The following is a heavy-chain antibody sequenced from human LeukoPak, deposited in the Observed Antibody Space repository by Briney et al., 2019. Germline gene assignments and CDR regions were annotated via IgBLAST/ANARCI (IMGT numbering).Heavy chain of an antibody. V-gene: IGHV3-33*01. CDR1: GFTFSSYG. CDR3: ARGLRGPYYFDY. J-gene: IGHJ4*02. D-gene: IGHD5/OR15-5a*01. Sequence: GGSLRLSCAASGFTFSSYGMHWVRQAPGKGPEWVAVIWYDGSNKYYADSVKGRFTISRDNSKNTLYLQMNSLRAEDTAVYYCARGLRGPYYFDYWGQGTLVTVSS. CDR2: IWYDGSNK.